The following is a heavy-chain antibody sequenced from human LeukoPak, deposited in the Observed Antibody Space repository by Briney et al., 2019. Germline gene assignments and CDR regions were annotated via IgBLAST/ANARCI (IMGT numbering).Heavy chain of an antibody. CDR2: ISGNGFST. CDR1: GFTFSSCP. V-gene: IGHV3-64*01. Sequence: GESLRLSCAASGFTFSSCPMRWVRQAPGKGLEYVSAISGNGFSTYYANSVRGRFTISRDNAKNTLYLHMDSLRVEDMGVYYCVRGYPSGSSDFWGRGTLVTVSS. D-gene: IGHD1-26*01. CDR3: VRGYPSGSSDF. J-gene: IGHJ4*02.